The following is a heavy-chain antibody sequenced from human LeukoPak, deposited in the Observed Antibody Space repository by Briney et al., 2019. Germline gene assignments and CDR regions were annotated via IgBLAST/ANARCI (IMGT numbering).Heavy chain of an antibody. V-gene: IGHV1-69*13. D-gene: IGHD1-7*01. CDR2: IIPIFGTA. CDR1: GYTFTGYY. J-gene: IGHJ4*02. Sequence: SVKVSCKASGYTFTGYYMHWVRQAPGQGLEWMGGIIPIFGTANYAQKFQGRVTITADESTSTAYMELSSLRSEDTAVYYCARDLGTLDYWGQGTLVTVSS. CDR3: ARDLGTLDY.